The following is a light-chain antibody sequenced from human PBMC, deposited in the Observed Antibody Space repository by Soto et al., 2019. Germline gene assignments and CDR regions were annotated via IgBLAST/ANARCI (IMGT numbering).Light chain of an antibody. J-gene: IGKJ1*01. V-gene: IGKV3-20*01. Sequence: EIVLTQSPCTLSLSPGERVTLSCRASQSLGDNYLAWYQQKSDQAPRLLIYTTSIRAPGIPDRFSGSGSGADFTLPISSREPADFAVYYCEQYCTLPWTFGQGT. CDR1: QSLGDNY. CDR2: TTS. CDR3: EQYCTLPWT.